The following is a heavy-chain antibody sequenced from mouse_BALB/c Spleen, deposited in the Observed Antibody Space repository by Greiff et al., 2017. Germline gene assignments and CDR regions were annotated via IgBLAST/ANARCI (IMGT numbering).Heavy chain of an antibody. CDR2: IRNKANGYTT. CDR3: ARDPPYGGFAY. CDR1: GFTFTDYY. Sequence: EVMLVESGGGLVQPGGSLRLSCATSGFTFTDYYMSWVRQPPGKALEWLGFIRNKANGYTTEYSASVKGRFTISRDNSQSILYLQMNTLRAEDSATYYCARDPPYGGFAYWGQGTLVTVSA. J-gene: IGHJ3*01. D-gene: IGHD1-1*02. V-gene: IGHV7-3*02.